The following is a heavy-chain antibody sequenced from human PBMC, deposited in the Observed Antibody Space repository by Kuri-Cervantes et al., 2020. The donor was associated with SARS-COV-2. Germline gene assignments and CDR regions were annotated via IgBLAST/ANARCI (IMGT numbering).Heavy chain of an antibody. J-gene: IGHJ5*02. CDR3: ASTIFGVDNWFDP. CDR1: GYTFADYY. D-gene: IGHD3-3*01. Sequence: SVKVSCKASGYTFADYYLHWVRQAPGQGLEWMGGIIPIFGTANYAQKFQGRVTITTDESTSTAYMELSSLRSEDTAVYYCASTIFGVDNWFDPWGQGTLVTVSS. V-gene: IGHV1-69*05. CDR2: IIPIFGTA.